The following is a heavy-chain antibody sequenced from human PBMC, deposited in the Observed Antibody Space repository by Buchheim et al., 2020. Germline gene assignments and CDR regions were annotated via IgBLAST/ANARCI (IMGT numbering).Heavy chain of an antibody. D-gene: IGHD5-18*01. J-gene: IGHJ4*02. CDR3: ARDLRYSYGVGGGFDY. Sequence: QVQLQESGPGLVKPSQTLSLTCTVSGGSISSGDYYWSWIRQPPGKGLEWIGYIYYSGSTYYNPSLKSRVTITVDTSKNQFPLKLSSVTAADTAVYYCARDLRYSYGVGGGFDYWGQGTL. CDR1: GGSISSGDYY. V-gene: IGHV4-30-4*01. CDR2: IYYSGST.